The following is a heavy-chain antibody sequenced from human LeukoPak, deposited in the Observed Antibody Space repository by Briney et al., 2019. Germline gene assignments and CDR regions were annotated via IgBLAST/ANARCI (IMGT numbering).Heavy chain of an antibody. Sequence: GGSLRLSCAASGITFSSYWMSWVRQAPGKGLEWVANIKQDGSEKYYVDSVKGRFTISRDNAKNSLYLQMNSLRAEDTAVYYCVRGFSSNICYIPYGGQGTLVTVSS. CDR2: IKQDGSEK. J-gene: IGHJ4*02. V-gene: IGHV3-7*01. CDR1: GITFSSYW. D-gene: IGHD2-2*02. CDR3: VRGFSSNICYIPY.